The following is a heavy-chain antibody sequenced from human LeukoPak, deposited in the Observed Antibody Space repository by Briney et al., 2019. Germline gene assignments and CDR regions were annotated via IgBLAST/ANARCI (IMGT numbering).Heavy chain of an antibody. V-gene: IGHV3-7*01. J-gene: IGHJ4*02. CDR3: AREENYDSFDY. D-gene: IGHD5-12*01. CDR1: GFTFNNYW. Sequence: GGSLRLSCAASGFTFNNYWMTWVRQAPGKGLEWVANIKQDGSEKYYVDSVKGRFTISRDNAKNSLFLQMNSLRAEDTAVYYCAREENYDSFDYWGQGTLVTVSS. CDR2: IKQDGSEK.